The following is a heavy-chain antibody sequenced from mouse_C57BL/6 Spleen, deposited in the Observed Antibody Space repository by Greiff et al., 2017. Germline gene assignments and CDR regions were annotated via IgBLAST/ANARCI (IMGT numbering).Heavy chain of an antibody. Sequence: EVKLVESGGGLVQPKGSLKLSCAASGFTFNTYAMHWVRQAPGKGLEWVARIRSKSSNYATYYADSVKDRFTISRDDSQSMLYLKMNNLKTEDTALYYCVRDRGGDYYGMEAMDYWGQGTSVTVSS. CDR3: VRDRGGDYYGMEAMDY. CDR2: IRSKSSNYAT. D-gene: IGHD1-1*01. V-gene: IGHV10-3*01. J-gene: IGHJ4*01. CDR1: GFTFNTYA.